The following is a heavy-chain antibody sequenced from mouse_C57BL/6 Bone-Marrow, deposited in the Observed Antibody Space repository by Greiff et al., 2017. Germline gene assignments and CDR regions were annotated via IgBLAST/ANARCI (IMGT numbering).Heavy chain of an antibody. Sequence: QVQLQQPGAELVMPGASVKLSCKASGYNFTRYWMHWVKQRPGQGLEWIGEIDPSDSDTKYNQKFKGKSTLTVDKSSSTAYMQLSSLTSEDAAVDYCATGNFRFDYWGQGTTLTVSS. D-gene: IGHD3-2*02. CDR2: IDPSDSDT. CDR3: ATGNFRFDY. CDR1: GYNFTRYW. J-gene: IGHJ2*01. V-gene: IGHV1-69*01.